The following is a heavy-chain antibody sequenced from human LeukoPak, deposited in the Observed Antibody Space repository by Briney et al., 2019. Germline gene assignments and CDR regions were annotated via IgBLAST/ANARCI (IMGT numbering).Heavy chain of an antibody. CDR2: IYPGDSDT. J-gene: IGHJ4*02. CDR3: ARQIWSGYYGDY. CDR1: GYSFTKYW. Sequence: GESLKISCKGSGYSFTKYWIAWVRQMPGKGLEWMGIIYPGDSDTRYSPSFQGQVTISADKSTSTAYLQWSSLKAADTAIYYCARQIWSGYYGDYWGQGTLVTVPS. V-gene: IGHV5-51*01. D-gene: IGHD3-3*01.